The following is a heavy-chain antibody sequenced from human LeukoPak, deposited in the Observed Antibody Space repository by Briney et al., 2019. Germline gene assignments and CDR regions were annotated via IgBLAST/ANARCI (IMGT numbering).Heavy chain of an antibody. CDR2: ISSNGGST. CDR3: VKGNSGYVRRYFDY. D-gene: IGHD5-12*01. CDR1: GFTFSSYA. Sequence: PGGSLRPSCSASGFTFSSYAMHWVRQAPGKGLEYVSAISSNGGSTYYADSVKGRFTISRDNSKNTLYLQMSSLRAEDTAVYYCVKGNSGYVRRYFDYWGQGTLVTVSS. V-gene: IGHV3-64D*06. J-gene: IGHJ4*02.